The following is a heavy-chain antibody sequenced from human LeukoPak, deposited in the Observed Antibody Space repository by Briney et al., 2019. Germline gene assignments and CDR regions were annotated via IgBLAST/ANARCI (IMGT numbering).Heavy chain of an antibody. CDR3: VKQKSGSYRPNFDY. Sequence: QPGGSLRLSCAASGFTFSSYEMKWVRQAPGKGLEWVAVIWYDGSSKYYADSVKGRFTISRDNSKSTLYLQMNSLRAEDTAVYYCVKQKSGSYRPNFDYWGQGTLFTVSS. D-gene: IGHD1-26*01. V-gene: IGHV3-33*06. CDR1: GFTFSSYE. J-gene: IGHJ4*02. CDR2: IWYDGSSK.